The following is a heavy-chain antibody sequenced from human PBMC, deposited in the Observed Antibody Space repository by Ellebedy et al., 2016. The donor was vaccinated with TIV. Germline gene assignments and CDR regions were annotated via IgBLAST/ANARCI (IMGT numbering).Heavy chain of an antibody. CDR2: VFHSGST. CDR3: ASNGKLGTTLRYDS. Sequence: MPSETLSLTCAVSGGSITGNSWWSWVRQPPGKGLEWIGEVFHSGSTNFNPSLKSRVTISVDKSKDQFSLRLSSVTAADTALYYCASNGKLGTTLRYDSWGQGTLVTVSS. D-gene: IGHD1-26*01. J-gene: IGHJ4*02. CDR1: GGSITGNSW. V-gene: IGHV4-4*02.